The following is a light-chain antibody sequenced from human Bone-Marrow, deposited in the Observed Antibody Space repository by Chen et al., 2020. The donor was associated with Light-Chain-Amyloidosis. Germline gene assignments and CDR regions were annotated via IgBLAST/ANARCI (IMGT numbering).Light chain of an antibody. CDR3: QSYQGSSQGV. CDR1: SGSIATNY. CDR2: RDD. J-gene: IGLJ3*02. Sequence: NFMLTQPHSVSESPGKTVIISCTRSSGSIATNYVQWYQQRPGSSPTTVIYRDDQRPSGVLDRFSGSINRSSNSASLTISGLKTEDEADYYCQSYQGSSQGVFGGGTKLTVL. V-gene: IGLV6-57*01.